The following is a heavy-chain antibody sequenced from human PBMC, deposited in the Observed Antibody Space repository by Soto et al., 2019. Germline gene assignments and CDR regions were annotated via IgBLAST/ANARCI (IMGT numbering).Heavy chain of an antibody. CDR1: GDSISSGNKY. J-gene: IGHJ6*02. D-gene: IGHD3-16*01. Sequence: SETLSLTCTVSGDSISSGNKYWSWIRQAPGKGLEWIGYIFSSGTAYYNPSLKSRLTMSLDTSQNQFSLRLASVTDADSAVYYCARVPSPFDYYYAMDVWGQGTTVTVSS. V-gene: IGHV4-30-4*01. CDR2: IFSSGTA. CDR3: ARVPSPFDYYYAMDV.